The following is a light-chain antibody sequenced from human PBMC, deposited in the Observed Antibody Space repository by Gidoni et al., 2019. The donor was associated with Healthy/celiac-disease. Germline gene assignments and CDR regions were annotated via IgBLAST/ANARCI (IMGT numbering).Light chain of an antibody. J-gene: IGKJ4*01. CDR3: QQVNSYPPT. Sequence: QLTQSPSSLSASVGDRVTITCRPSQGISSYLAWYQQQPGKAPKLLIYAASTVQSGVPSRCSGSGAGTDFTLTISSLQHEDVATYYCQQVNSYPPTFGGGTKVEIK. CDR2: AAS. CDR1: QGISSY. V-gene: IGKV1-9*01.